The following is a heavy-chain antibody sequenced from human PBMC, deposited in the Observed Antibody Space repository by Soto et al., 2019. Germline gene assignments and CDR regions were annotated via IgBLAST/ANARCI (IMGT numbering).Heavy chain of an antibody. Sequence: GESLKISCKGSGYRFTSYWISWVRQMPGKGLEWMGRIDPSDSYTNYSPSFKGQITISADKSIRTAYLQWSSLKASDTAMYYCARYGWFGELDRRWFDYWGQGTLVTVSS. CDR3: ARYGWFGELDRRWFDY. CDR2: IDPSDSYT. J-gene: IGHJ5*01. CDR1: GYRFTSYW. V-gene: IGHV5-10-1*01. D-gene: IGHD3-10*01.